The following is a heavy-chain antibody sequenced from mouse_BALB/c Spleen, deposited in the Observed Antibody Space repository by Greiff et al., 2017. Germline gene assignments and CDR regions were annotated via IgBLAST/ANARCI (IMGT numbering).Heavy chain of an antibody. CDR1: GFTFSSYT. V-gene: IGHV5-6*01. J-gene: IGHJ2*01. D-gene: IGHD2-1*01. Sequence: EVQLVESGGGLVKPGGSLKLSCAASGFTFSSYTMSWVRQTPEKRLEWVATISSGGSYTYYPDSVKGRFTISRDNAKNTLYLQMSSLKSEDTAMYYCARQEGGNYSLDYWGQGTTLTVSS. CDR3: ARQEGGNYSLDY. CDR2: ISSGGSYT.